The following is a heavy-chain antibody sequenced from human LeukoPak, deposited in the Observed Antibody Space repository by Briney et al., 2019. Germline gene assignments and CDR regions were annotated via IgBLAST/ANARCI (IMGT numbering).Heavy chain of an antibody. CDR3: ARLSKGRYFDYIFDY. CDR1: GGSVSSSLNY. D-gene: IGHD3-9*01. Sequence: PPETLSLSCTVSGGSVSSSLNYWGWIRQPPGKWLEWIGNTYDTVSTYTNPTRKSRSTMSVDTSKNQLSLKLNSVTAADTAVYYCARLSKGRYFDYIFDYWGQGTLLTVSS. CDR2: TYDTVST. J-gene: IGHJ4*02. V-gene: IGHV4-39*01.